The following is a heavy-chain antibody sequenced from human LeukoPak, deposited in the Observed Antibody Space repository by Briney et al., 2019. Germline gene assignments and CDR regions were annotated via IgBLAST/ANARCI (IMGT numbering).Heavy chain of an antibody. CDR1: GFTFSSYA. J-gene: IGHJ4*02. Sequence: PGGSLRLSCAASGFTFSSYAMSWVRQAPGKGLEWVSAIRVSGGSTYYADSVKGRFTISRDNSKNTLYLQMNSLRAEDTAVYYCAKQPQIEGAIDYWGQGTLVTVSS. CDR2: IRVSGGST. V-gene: IGHV3-23*01. CDR3: AKQPQIEGAIDY. D-gene: IGHD1-26*01.